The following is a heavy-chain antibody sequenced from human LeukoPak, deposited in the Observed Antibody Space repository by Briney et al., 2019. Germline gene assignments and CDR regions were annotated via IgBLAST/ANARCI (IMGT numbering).Heavy chain of an antibody. D-gene: IGHD2-2*01. CDR2: IRYDGTNN. V-gene: IGHV3-30*02. Sequence: GGSPRLSCAASGGTFSSHGMHWVRQPPGKGLEWVAFIRYDGTNNYYADSVKGRFPISRDNPKNTLYLQMNSLRAEDTAIYYCAKEQVYCSSPRCYDRLDYWGQGTLVTVSS. J-gene: IGHJ4*02. CDR1: GGTFSSHG. CDR3: AKEQVYCSSPRCYDRLDY.